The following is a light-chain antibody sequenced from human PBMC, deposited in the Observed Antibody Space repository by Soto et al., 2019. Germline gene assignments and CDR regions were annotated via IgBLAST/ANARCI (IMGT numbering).Light chain of an antibody. J-gene: IGLJ1*01. V-gene: IGLV2-14*01. CDR2: EVS. CDR3: SSYAGSNNYV. Sequence: QSVLTQPASVSGSPGQSITISCTGTSSDVGGYNYVSWYQQHPGKAPKVIIYEVSNRPSGVSNRFSGSKSGNTASLTISGLQADDEADYYCSSYAGSNNYVFGTGTKVTIL. CDR1: SSDVGGYNY.